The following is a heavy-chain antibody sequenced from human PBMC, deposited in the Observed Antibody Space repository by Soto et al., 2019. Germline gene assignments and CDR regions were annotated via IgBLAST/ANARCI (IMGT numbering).Heavy chain of an antibody. V-gene: IGHV3-23*01. CDR1: GFTFNNYG. J-gene: IGHJ4*02. CDR2: ISGSGYGA. D-gene: IGHD2-21*01. Sequence: GGSLRLSCAASGFTFNNYGMSWVRQAPGKGLEWVSGISGSGYGAYYADSVKGRFTIPKEKFQKKANLAKKRLGAEDKSVFFCAKEGRVIGIPLFDQWGQGTQVTVSS. CDR3: AKEGRVIGIPLFDQ.